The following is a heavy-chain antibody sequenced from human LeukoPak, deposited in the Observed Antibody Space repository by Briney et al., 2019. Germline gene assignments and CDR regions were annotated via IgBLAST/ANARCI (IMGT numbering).Heavy chain of an antibody. CDR3: AREFRGDWYFDL. D-gene: IGHD3-10*01. J-gene: IGHJ2*01. V-gene: IGHV2-70*11. CDR2: IDWDDDK. Sequence: ESGPTLVNPTQTLTLTCTFSGFSLSTSGMFVSWIRQPPGKALDWLARIDWDDDKYYSTSPKTRLTISKDTSKNQVVLTMTNMDPVDTATYYCAREFRGDWYFDLWGRGTLVTVSS. CDR1: GFSLSTSGMF.